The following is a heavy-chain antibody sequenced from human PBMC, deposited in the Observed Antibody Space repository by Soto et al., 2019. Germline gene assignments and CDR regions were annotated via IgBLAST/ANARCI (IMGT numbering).Heavy chain of an antibody. D-gene: IGHD3-3*01. CDR1: GFTFDDFA. CDR3: AKGAVTSIFGYFDY. CDR2: ISWNSGNI. J-gene: IGHJ4*02. Sequence: EVHLVESGGGLVQPGRSLRLSCAASGFTFDDFAMHWVRQVPGKGLEWVSSISWNSGNIVYADSVKGRFTISRDNAKNSLYLQMNSLRTEDTALYYCAKGAVTSIFGYFDYWGQGTLVTVSS. V-gene: IGHV3-9*01.